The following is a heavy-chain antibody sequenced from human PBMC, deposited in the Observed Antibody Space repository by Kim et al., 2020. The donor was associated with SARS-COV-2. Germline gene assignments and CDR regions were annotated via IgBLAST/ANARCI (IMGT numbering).Heavy chain of an antibody. CDR3: AKGSGRSRPYYFDS. J-gene: IGHJ4*02. D-gene: IGHD6-25*01. V-gene: IGHV3-23*01. Sequence: DSVRGRFTISRDTSTTTVYLQMSSLTVDDTAVYYCAKGSGRSRPYYFDSWGQGTLVTVSS.